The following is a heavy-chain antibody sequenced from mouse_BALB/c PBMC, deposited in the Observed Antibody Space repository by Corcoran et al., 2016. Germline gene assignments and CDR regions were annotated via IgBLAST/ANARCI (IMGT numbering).Heavy chain of an antibody. CDR3: ARRDYQRSFAY. Sequence: EVLLQQSGPELVKPGASVKIPCKASGSTFTDYNMDWVKQSHGKSLEWIGDINPNNGGTIYNQKFKGKATLTVDKSSSTAYMELRSLTSEDTAVYYCARRDYQRSFAYWGQGTLVTVS. CDR1: GSTFTDYN. D-gene: IGHD1-1*02. V-gene: IGHV1-18*01. J-gene: IGHJ3*01. CDR2: INPNNGGT.